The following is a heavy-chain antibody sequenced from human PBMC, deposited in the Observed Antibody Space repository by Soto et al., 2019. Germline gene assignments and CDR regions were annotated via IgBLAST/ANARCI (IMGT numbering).Heavy chain of an antibody. J-gene: IGHJ4*02. V-gene: IGHV3-23*01. D-gene: IGHD6-6*01. CDR1: GFTFNNYA. Sequence: TGGSLRLSCAASGFTFNNYAMSWVRQAPGKGLGWVAAIRGSGAGTYYADSVKGRFTISRDDSKNTLYLQMNSLRAEDTAVYYCAREGGAYSSSYNDGFDYWGQGTLVTVSS. CDR2: IRGSGAGT. CDR3: AREGGAYSSSYNDGFDY.